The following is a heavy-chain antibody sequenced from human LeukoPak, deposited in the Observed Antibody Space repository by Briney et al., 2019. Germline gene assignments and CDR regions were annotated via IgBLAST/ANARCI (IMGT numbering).Heavy chain of an antibody. V-gene: IGHV5-51*01. D-gene: IGHD6-19*01. CDR1: GXXFTXYX. Sequence: GESLKISCKGSGXXFTXYXXXXVRXXXGXXXXXMXXIXPGDSDTRYSPSFQGQVTISADKSISTAYLQWSSLKASDTAMYYCARLHTEQWPHAFDIWGQGTMVTVSS. CDR2: IXPGDSDT. J-gene: IGHJ3*02. CDR3: ARLHTEQWPHAFDI.